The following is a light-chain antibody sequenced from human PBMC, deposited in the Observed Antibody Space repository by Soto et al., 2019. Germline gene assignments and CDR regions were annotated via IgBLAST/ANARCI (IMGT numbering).Light chain of an antibody. J-gene: IGKJ1*01. CDR3: QQHTT. CDR2: KAS. Sequence: RVTITCRASQGISSWLAWYQQKPGKAPRLLIYKASSLASGVPSRFSGSGSGTEFTLTISSLQPEDVATYHCQQHTTFGQGTKVDIK. CDR1: QGISSW. V-gene: IGKV1-5*03.